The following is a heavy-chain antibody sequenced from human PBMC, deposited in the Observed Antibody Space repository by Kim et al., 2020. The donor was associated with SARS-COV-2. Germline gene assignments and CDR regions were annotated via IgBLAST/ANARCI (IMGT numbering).Heavy chain of an antibody. D-gene: IGHD3-22*01. Sequence: RVTISVDTSKNQFSLKLSSVTAADTAVYYCARRGYYDSGGYYFGDDAFDIWGQGTMVTVSS. CDR3: ARRGYYDSGGYYFGDDAFDI. J-gene: IGHJ3*02. V-gene: IGHV4-59*08.